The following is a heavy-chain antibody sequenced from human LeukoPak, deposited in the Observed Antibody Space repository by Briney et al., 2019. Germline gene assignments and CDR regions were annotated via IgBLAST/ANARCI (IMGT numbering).Heavy chain of an antibody. D-gene: IGHD4-17*01. V-gene: IGHV4-59*08. CDR2: IYYSGSI. Sequence: SETLSLTCAVSGGSINPYYWSWIRQPPGKGLEWIGYIYYSGSINYNPSLKSRVTISLDTSKNQFSLKLSSVTAADTAVYYCAGHGSDYGRFDSWGRGTLVTVSS. J-gene: IGHJ4*02. CDR1: GGSINPYY. CDR3: AGHGSDYGRFDS.